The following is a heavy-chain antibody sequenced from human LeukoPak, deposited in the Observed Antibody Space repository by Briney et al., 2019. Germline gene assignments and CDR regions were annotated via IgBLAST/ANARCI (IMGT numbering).Heavy chain of an antibody. V-gene: IGHV3-48*02. CDR1: GFTFSSYS. Sequence: GGSLRPSCAASGFTFSSYSMNWVRQAPGKGLEWVSYISSSSSTIYYADSVKGRFTISRDNAKNSLYLQMNSLRDEDTAVYYCARDASPRASPLYYFDYWGQGTLVTVSS. CDR3: ARDASPRASPLYYFDY. CDR2: ISSSSSTI. J-gene: IGHJ4*02.